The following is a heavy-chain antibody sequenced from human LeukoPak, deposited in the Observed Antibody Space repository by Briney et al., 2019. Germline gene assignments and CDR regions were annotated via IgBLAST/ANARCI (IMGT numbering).Heavy chain of an antibody. CDR2: ISYDGSNK. Sequence: GGSLRLSCAASGFTFSSYAMSWVRQAPGKGLEWVAVISYDGSNKYYADSVKGRFTISRDNSKNTLYLQMNSLRAEDTAVYYCARGDSNGDYDYYGMDVWGQGTTVTVSS. D-gene: IGHD6-25*01. J-gene: IGHJ6*02. CDR3: ARGDSNGDYDYYGMDV. CDR1: GFTFSSYA. V-gene: IGHV3-30-3*01.